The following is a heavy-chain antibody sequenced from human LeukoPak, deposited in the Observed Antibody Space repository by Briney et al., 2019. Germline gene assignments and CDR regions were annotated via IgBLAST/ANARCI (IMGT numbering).Heavy chain of an antibody. CDR2: IYYSGST. CDR1: GGSISSSSYY. CDR3: ARGLRSSGWYYFDY. V-gene: IGHV4-39*01. J-gene: IGHJ4*02. D-gene: IGHD6-19*01. Sequence: NPSEILSLTCTVSGGSISSSSYYWGWIRQPPGKGLEWIGSIYYSGSTYYNPSLKSRVTKSVDTSKNQFSLKLSSVTAADTAVYYCARGLRSSGWYYFDYWGQGTLVTVSS.